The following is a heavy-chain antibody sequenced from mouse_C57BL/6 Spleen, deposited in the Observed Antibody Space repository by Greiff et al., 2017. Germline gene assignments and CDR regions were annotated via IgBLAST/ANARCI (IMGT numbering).Heavy chain of an antibody. CDR3: ARSRMIYYDYDEAPFDY. CDR1: GYAFSSSW. V-gene: IGHV1-82*01. J-gene: IGHJ2*01. D-gene: IGHD2-4*01. CDR2: IYPGDGDT. Sequence: VKLQESGPELVKPGASVKISCKASGYAFSSSWMNWVKQRPGKGLEWIGRIYPGDGDTNYNGKFKGKATLTADKSSSTAYMQLSSLTSEDSAVYFCARSRMIYYDYDEAPFDYWGQGTTLTVSS.